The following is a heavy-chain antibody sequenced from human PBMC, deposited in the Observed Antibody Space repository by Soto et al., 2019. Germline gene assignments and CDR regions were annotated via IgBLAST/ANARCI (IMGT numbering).Heavy chain of an antibody. V-gene: IGHV3-33*08. CDR2: IWYDGSNQ. CDR1: GFTFGNYW. J-gene: IGHJ4*02. Sequence: GGSLRLSCAASGFTFGNYWMHWVRQAPGKGLEWVAVIWYDGSNQYYADSVKGRFTISRDNSKNTLYLQMNSLRAEDTAVYYCARDLSGRYGYFDYWGPGTLVTVSS. CDR3: ARDLSGRYGYFDY. D-gene: IGHD1-26*01.